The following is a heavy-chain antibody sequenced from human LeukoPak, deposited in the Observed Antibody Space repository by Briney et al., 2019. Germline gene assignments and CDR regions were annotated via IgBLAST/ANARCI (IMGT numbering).Heavy chain of an antibody. CDR2: ISFDGKKE. CDR1: GFPLIKNA. Sequence: RLLRLSCEASGFPLIKNAMHWVRQAPGKGLEWEAVISFDGKKESYADSVRGRFTISRDNSRNTLFLQMNSLKTEDTAIYYCARASMATINYYYFYMDAWGKGTTVAVSS. J-gene: IGHJ6*03. CDR3: ARASMATINYYYFYMDA. V-gene: IGHV3-30*04. D-gene: IGHD5-24*01.